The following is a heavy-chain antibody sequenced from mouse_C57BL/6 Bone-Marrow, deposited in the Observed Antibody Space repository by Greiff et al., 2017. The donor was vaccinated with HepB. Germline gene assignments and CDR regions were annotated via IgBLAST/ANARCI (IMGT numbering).Heavy chain of an antibody. Sequence: EVKVVESGGDLVKPGGSLKLSCAASGFTFSSYGMSWVRQTPDKRLEWVATISSGGSYTYYPDSVKGRFTISRDNAKNTLYLQMSSLKSEGTAMYYCASLYYSNYLYYWGQGTTLTVSS. V-gene: IGHV5-6*01. CDR2: ISSGGSYT. D-gene: IGHD2-5*01. CDR3: ASLYYSNYLYY. J-gene: IGHJ2*01. CDR1: GFTFSSYG.